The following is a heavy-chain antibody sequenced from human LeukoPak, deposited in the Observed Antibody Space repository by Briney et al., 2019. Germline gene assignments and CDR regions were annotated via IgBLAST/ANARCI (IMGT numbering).Heavy chain of an antibody. J-gene: IGHJ4*02. V-gene: IGHV4-34*01. D-gene: IGHD7-27*01. Sequence: SETLSLTCAVYGGSFSGYYWSWIRQPPGKGLEWIGEINHSGSTNYNPSLKSRVTISVDTSKNQFSLKLSSVTAADTAVYYCARVGIYYFDYWGQGTLVTVSS. CDR3: ARVGIYYFDY. CDR2: INHSGST. CDR1: GGSFSGYY.